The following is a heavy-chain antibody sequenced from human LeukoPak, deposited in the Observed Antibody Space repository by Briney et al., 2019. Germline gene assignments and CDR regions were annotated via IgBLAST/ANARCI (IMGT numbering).Heavy chain of an antibody. CDR1: GGSISDYY. V-gene: IGHV4-59*08. J-gene: IGHJ4*02. Sequence: PSETLSLTCTVSGGSISDYYWSWIRQPPGKGLEWIGYIYYSGSTKYNPSLKSRVTISVDTSKNQFSLKLSSVTAADTAVYYCARQRDTAIRGRSAPFFDYWGQGTLVTVSS. D-gene: IGHD5-18*01. CDR3: ARQRDTAIRGRSAPFFDY. CDR2: IYYSGST.